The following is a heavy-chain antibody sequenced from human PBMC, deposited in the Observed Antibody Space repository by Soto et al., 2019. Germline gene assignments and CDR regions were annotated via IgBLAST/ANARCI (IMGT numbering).Heavy chain of an antibody. Sequence: GGSLRLSCAASGLSVSTNFMSWVRQAPGKGLEWLAVIYSGGKTFYADSVKGRFTISKDNSKNTLSLQMNSLRAEDTAVYYCTRDAPGERPYYFYYYGMDVWGQGTTVTVSS. J-gene: IGHJ6*02. CDR1: GLSVSTNF. CDR3: TRDAPGERPYYFYYYGMDV. V-gene: IGHV3-53*01. CDR2: IYSGGKT.